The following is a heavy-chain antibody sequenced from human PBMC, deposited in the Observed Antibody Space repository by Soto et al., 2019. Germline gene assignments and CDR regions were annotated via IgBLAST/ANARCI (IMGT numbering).Heavy chain of an antibody. CDR3: ARDRYYGGYYFDY. J-gene: IGHJ4*02. V-gene: IGHV1-69*06. CDR1: GGTFSSYA. CDR2: IIPIFGTA. D-gene: IGHD4-17*01. Sequence: ASVKVSCKASGGTFSSYAISWVRQAPGQGLEWMGGIIPIFGTANYAQKFQGRVTITADKSTSTAYMELSSLRSEDTAVYYCARDRYYGGYYFDYWGQGALVTVSS.